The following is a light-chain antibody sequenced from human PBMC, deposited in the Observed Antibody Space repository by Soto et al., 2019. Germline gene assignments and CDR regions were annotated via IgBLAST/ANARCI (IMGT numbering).Light chain of an antibody. CDR2: DAS. CDR3: QQSFSSLLS. V-gene: IGKV1-39*01. Sequence: DIQMTQSPSSLSASLGDRVTITCRASQTISTYVTWYQQKPGKAPKALISDASTLQSGVPSRFSGSGSGTDFTLIISSQQPEDVATYYCQQSFSSLLSVGGGTQVEIK. CDR1: QTISTY. J-gene: IGKJ4*01.